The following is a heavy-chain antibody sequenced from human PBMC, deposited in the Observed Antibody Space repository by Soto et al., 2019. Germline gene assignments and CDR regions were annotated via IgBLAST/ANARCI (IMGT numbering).Heavy chain of an antibody. CDR1: GFTFSSFA. J-gene: IGHJ4*02. CDR3: ARRLATTVTAMGY. V-gene: IGHV3-30*04. CDR2: ISDDGTNK. D-gene: IGHD2-21*02. Sequence: RGSLRLSCKGSGFTFSSFAIQWVRQAPGKGLEWVAAISDDGTNKYTADSVKGRFTISRDNSRNTVYLQVNSLRIEDTAVYYCARRLATTVTAMGYWGQGTPVTVSA.